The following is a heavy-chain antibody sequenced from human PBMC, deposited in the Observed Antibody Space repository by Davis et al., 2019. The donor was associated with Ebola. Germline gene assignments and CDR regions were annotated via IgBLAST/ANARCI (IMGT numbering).Heavy chain of an antibody. CDR2: ISGSGGST. CDR1: GFTFSSYA. Sequence: GESLKISCAASGFTFSSYAMSWVRQAPGKGLEWVSAISGSGGSTYYADSVKGRFTVSRDNAKNSLYLQLNSLRAEDTAMYYCSRLRRAEAENYWGQGTLVTVSS. J-gene: IGHJ4*02. V-gene: IGHV3-23*01. CDR3: SRLRRAEAENY. D-gene: IGHD1-14*01.